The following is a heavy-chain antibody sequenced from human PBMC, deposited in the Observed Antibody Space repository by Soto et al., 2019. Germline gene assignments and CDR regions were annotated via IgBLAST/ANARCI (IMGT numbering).Heavy chain of an antibody. D-gene: IGHD3-3*01. CDR2: ISAYNGNT. CDR1: GYTFTSYG. Sequence: ASVKVSCKASGYTFTSYGISWVRQAPGQGLEWMGWISAYNGNTNYAQKLQGRVTMTTDTSTSTAYMELRSLRSDDTAVYYCARDHPITIFGVVISAEPLINWFDPWGQGTLVTVSS. J-gene: IGHJ5*02. CDR3: ARDHPITIFGVVISAEPLINWFDP. V-gene: IGHV1-18*01.